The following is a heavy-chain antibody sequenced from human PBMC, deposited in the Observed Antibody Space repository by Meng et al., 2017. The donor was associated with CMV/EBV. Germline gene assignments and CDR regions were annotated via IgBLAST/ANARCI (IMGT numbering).Heavy chain of an antibody. CDR3: ARGSLVGATDFDY. CDR2: ISSSGSTI. D-gene: IGHD1-26*01. J-gene: IGHJ4*02. V-gene: IGHV3-11*04. Sequence: ASGVTCSDYYMSWSRQAPGKGLEWVSYISSSGSTIYYADSVRGRFTISRDNAKHSLYLQMNSLRAEDTAVYYFARGSLVGATDFDYWGQGTLVTVSS. CDR1: GVTCSDYY.